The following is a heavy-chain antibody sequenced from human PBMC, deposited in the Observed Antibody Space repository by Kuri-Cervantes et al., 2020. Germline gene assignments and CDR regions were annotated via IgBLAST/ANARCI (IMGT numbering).Heavy chain of an antibody. J-gene: IGHJ2*01. CDR1: GFTFSSYD. CDR3: ARSGYSYYPNWYFDL. CDR2: IGTAGDT. V-gene: IGHV3-13*01. D-gene: IGHD5-18*01. Sequence: GGSLRLSCAASGFTFSSYDMHWVRQATGKGLEWVSAIGTAGDTYYPGSVKGRFTISRENAKNSLYLQMNSLRAEDTAVYYCARSGYSYYPNWYFDLWGRGTLVTVSS.